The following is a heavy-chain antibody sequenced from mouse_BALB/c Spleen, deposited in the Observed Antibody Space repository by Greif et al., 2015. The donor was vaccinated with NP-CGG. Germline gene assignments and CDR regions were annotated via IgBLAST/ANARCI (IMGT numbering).Heavy chain of an antibody. CDR2: IRNKANGYTT. CDR3: ARDYGNYVRFAY. V-gene: IGHV7-3*02. J-gene: IGHJ3*01. D-gene: IGHD2-1*01. CDR1: GFTFTDYY. Sequence: EVKVVESGGGLVQPGGSLRLSCATSGFTFTDYYMSWVRQPPGKALEWLGFIRNKANGYTTEYSASVKGRFTISRDNSQSILYLQMNTLGAEDSATYYCARDYGNYVRFAYWGQGTLVTVSA.